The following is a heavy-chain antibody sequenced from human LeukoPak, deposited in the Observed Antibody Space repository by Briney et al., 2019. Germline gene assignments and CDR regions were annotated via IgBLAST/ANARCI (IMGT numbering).Heavy chain of an antibody. J-gene: IGHJ4*02. CDR3: ARDIVGATGFDY. CDR2: IIPIFGTA. CDR1: GGTFSSYA. V-gene: IGHV1-69*13. Sequence: SVKVSCKASGGTFSSYAISWVRQAPGQGLEWMGGIIPIFGTANYAQKFQGRVTITADESTSTAYMELSRLRSEDTAVYYCARDIVGATGFDYWGQGTLVTVSS. D-gene: IGHD1-26*01.